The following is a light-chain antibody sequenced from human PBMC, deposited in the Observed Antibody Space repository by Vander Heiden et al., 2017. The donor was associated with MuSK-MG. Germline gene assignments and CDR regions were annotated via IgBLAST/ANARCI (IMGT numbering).Light chain of an antibody. V-gene: IGLV4-69*01. Sequence: QLVLTRSPSASASLGAPVKLTCTLSSGHSSYAIAWHQQQPEKGPRYLMKLNSDGSHSKGDGIPDRFSGSSSGAESYLTISSLQSEDEDDYYCQTWGTGIVVFGGGTKLTVL. CDR1: SGHSSYA. J-gene: IGLJ2*01. CDR3: QTWGTGIVV. CDR2: LNSDGSH.